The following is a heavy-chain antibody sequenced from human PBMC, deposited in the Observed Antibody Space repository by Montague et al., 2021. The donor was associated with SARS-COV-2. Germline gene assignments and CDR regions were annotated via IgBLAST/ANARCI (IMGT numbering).Heavy chain of an antibody. V-gene: IGHV4-34*01. D-gene: IGHD2-2*02. Sequence: SETLSLTCAVYGESVSGFYWGWIRQPPGEGLEWLGEINHSGSPNYNPSLKSRVTMSLDTSKNQFSLKLSSVTAADAAVYYCALADYTTGQDSFDVWGQGTIVTVSS. J-gene: IGHJ3*01. CDR2: INHSGSP. CDR3: ALADYTTGQDSFDV. CDR1: GESVSGFY.